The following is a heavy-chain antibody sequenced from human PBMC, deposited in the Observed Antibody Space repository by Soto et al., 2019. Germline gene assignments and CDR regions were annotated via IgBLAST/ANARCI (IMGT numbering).Heavy chain of an antibody. V-gene: IGHV4-59*01. J-gene: IGHJ5*02. D-gene: IGHD3-10*01. CDR2: ILYTGYT. CDR1: GGSISDYY. CDR3: ARERAEWFGDLLPHGWFDP. Sequence: EWLGRAGAVSGGSISDYYWSGIRQPPGKGLEWIGYILYTGYTNYNPSLKSRITISIDTSRNQFSLRLSSVTAADTAVYYCARERAEWFGDLLPHGWFDPWSQGTLVTVYS.